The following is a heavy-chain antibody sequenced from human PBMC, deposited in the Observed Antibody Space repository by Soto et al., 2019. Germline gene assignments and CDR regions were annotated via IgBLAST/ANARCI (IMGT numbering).Heavy chain of an antibody. D-gene: IGHD3-10*01. CDR2: IYYSGST. CDR3: ARVPIKWFGGYYYYGMDV. J-gene: IGHJ6*02. CDR1: GGSISSYY. Sequence: PSETLSLTCTVSGGSISSYYWSWIRQPPGKGLEWIGYIYYSGSTNYNPSLKSRVTISVDTSKNQFSLKLSSVTAADTAVYYCARVPIKWFGGYYYYGMDVWGQGTTVTVSS. V-gene: IGHV4-59*01.